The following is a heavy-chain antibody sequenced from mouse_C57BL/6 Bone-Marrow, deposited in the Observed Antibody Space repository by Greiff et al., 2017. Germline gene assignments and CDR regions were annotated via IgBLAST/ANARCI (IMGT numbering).Heavy chain of an antibody. CDR2: IYPGDGDT. J-gene: IGHJ1*03. Sequence: QVQLQQSGAELVKPGASVKLSCKASGYTFTSYWMHWVKQRPGKGLEWIGRIYPGDGDTNYNGKFKGKATLTADKSSSTAYMQLSSLTSEGSAVYFCGDFDVWGTGTTVTVSS. V-gene: IGHV1-82*01. CDR1: GYTFTSYW. CDR3: GDFDV.